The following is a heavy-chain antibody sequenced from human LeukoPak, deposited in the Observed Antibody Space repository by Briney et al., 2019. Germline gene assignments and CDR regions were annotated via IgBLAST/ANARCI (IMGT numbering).Heavy chain of an antibody. CDR3: ASVWGGSSSWYFPFGY. Sequence: ASVKVSCKASGYTFTRYGIRWVRQAPGQGLVWMGWITAYNGNTNYTQKLQGRVTMATATCTSTVYMGLRSLRSDDTAVYYCASVWGGSSSWYFPFGYWGQGTLVTVSS. CDR1: GYTFTRYG. D-gene: IGHD6-13*01. CDR2: ITAYNGNT. V-gene: IGHV1-18*04. J-gene: IGHJ4*02.